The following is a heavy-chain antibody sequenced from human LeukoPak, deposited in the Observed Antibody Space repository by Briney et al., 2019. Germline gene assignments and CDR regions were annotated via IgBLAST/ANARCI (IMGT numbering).Heavy chain of an antibody. CDR1: GYTFTTYG. V-gene: IGHV1-18*01. CDR2: ISPYNGNT. J-gene: IGHJ6*02. Sequence: APVKASGTTSGYTFTTYGISWVRQAPGQGLEWMGWISPYNGNTHYPQKLQGRVTMTTYTPTSTAYMELRSLRSDDTAVYYCARDDSYGSWNYTPHGMDVWGQGTTVTVSS. CDR3: ARDDSYGSWNYTPHGMDV. D-gene: IGHD3-10*01.